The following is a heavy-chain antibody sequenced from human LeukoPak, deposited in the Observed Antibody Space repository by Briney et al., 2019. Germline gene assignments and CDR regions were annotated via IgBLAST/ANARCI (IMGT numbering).Heavy chain of an antibody. V-gene: IGHV3-9*01. CDR2: ISWNSGNI. CDR3: AKAPGIAASEYYFDY. D-gene: IGHD6-13*01. CDR1: GFTFSSYA. Sequence: PGESLRLSCAASGFTFSSYAMSWVRQAPGKGLEWVSGISWNSGNIGYADSVKGRFTISRDYAKNSLYLQMNSLRAEDTALYYCAKAPGIAASEYYFDYWGQGTLVTVSS. J-gene: IGHJ4*02.